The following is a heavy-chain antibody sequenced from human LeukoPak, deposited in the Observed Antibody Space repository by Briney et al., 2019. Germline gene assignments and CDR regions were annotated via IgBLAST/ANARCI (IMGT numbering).Heavy chain of an antibody. J-gene: IGHJ4*02. CDR1: GFTFSGSA. CDR2: IKLDGSEK. Sequence: GGSLRLSCAASGFTFSGSAMHWVRQAPGKGLEWVANIKLDGSEKNYVDSVKGRFTISRDNTKNSLYLQMNSLRVEDTAVFYCARDQYDTWSRRGNFDSWGQGTLVIVSS. D-gene: IGHD3-3*01. CDR3: ARDQYDTWSRRGNFDS. V-gene: IGHV3-7*03.